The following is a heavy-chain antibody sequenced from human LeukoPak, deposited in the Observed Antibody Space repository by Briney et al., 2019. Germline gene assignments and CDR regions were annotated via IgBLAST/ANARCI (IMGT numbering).Heavy chain of an antibody. Sequence: GRSLRLSCVASGFTFSSYGMHWVRQAPGKGLEWVAVISYDGSNKYYADSVKGRFTISRDSSKNTLYLQMNSLRAEDTAVYDCAKDMSSSWDAFDYWGQGTLVTVSS. J-gene: IGHJ4*02. CDR1: GFTFSSYG. V-gene: IGHV3-30*18. CDR2: ISYDGSNK. D-gene: IGHD6-13*01. CDR3: AKDMSSSWDAFDY.